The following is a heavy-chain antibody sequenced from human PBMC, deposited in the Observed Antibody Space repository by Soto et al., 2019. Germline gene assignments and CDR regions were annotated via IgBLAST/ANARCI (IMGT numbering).Heavy chain of an antibody. CDR1: GASITGSFF. V-gene: IGHV4-4*07. CDR2: FSLSGTT. Sequence: SETLSLTCTVSGASITGSFFWSWIRQPAGKGLEWIGRFSLSGTTNYNPSLRSRVTMSADVSKNQFSLRLTSVTAADTALYYCARGMTPPGAPAWYYFDSWGQGTLITVSS. J-gene: IGHJ4*02. D-gene: IGHD2-8*02. CDR3: ARGMTPPGAPAWYYFDS.